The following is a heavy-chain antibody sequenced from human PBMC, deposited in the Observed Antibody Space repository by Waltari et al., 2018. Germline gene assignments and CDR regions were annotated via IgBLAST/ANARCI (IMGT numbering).Heavy chain of an antibody. CDR2: IYHSGST. V-gene: IGHV4-38-2*01. J-gene: IGHJ4*02. CDR1: GYSISSGYS. D-gene: IGHD2-15*01. CDR3: ARVVYSDDCSGGSCPYYFDY. Sequence: QVQLQESGPGLVKPSETLSLTCAVSGYSISSGYSWGWIRQPPGPGREWIGSIYHSGSTYYNPSLKSRVTISVDTSKNQFSLKLSSVTAADTAVYYCARVVYSDDCSGGSCPYYFDYWGQGTLVTVSS.